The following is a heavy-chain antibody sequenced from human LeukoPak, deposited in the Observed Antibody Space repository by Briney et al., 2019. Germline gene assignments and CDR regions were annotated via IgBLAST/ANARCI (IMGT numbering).Heavy chain of an antibody. Sequence: GASVKVSCKASGYTFTSYDINWVRQAPGQGLEWMGGIIPIFGTANYAQKFQGRVTITADESTSTAYMELSSLRSEDTAVYYCATGRRSYYYGSGSYYNWFDPWGQGTLVTVSS. CDR1: GYTFTSYD. V-gene: IGHV1-69*13. D-gene: IGHD3-10*01. CDR2: IIPIFGTA. J-gene: IGHJ5*02. CDR3: ATGRRSYYYGSGSYYNWFDP.